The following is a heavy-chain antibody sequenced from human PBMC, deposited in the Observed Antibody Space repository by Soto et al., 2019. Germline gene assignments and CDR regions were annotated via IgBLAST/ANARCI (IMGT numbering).Heavy chain of an antibody. Sequence: QVQLVQYGAEVKKPGASVKVSCKASGYTFTSYDINWVRQATGQGLEGRGWMNPNSGNTGYAQKFQGRVTMTRNTSLITAYMELSRLRYEDSAVYYCARQKVYASDYWGQGTLVTVSS. D-gene: IGHD2-8*01. V-gene: IGHV1-8*01. CDR2: MNPNSGNT. CDR3: ARQKVYASDY. CDR1: GYTFTSYD. J-gene: IGHJ4*02.